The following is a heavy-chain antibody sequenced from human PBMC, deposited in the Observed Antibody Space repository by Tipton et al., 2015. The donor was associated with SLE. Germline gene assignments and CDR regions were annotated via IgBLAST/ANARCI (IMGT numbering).Heavy chain of an antibody. CDR2: IIPIFGTA. J-gene: IGHJ4*02. D-gene: IGHD6-13*01. CDR1: VGTFSSYA. CDR3: ARGSAAAGPSDY. V-gene: IGHV1-69*06. Sequence: QLVQSGAEVKKPGSSVRVSCKASVGTFSSYAISWVRQAPGQGLEWMGGIIPIFGTANYAQKFQGRVTITADKSTSTAYMELSSLRPEDTAVYYCARGSAAAGPSDYWGQGTLVTVSS.